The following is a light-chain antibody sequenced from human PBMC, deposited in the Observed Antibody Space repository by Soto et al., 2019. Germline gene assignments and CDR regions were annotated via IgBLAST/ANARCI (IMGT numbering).Light chain of an antibody. J-gene: IGKJ4*01. Sequence: EIGLTQSPGTLSLSPGERATLSCRASQSVTSSFLAWYQQKPGQAPRLLIYGASSRATGIPDRFSGSGSGTDFTLTISRLEPEDSAVYYCQQYGTSQTFGGGTKVEIK. CDR1: QSVTSSF. CDR3: QQYGTSQT. CDR2: GAS. V-gene: IGKV3-20*01.